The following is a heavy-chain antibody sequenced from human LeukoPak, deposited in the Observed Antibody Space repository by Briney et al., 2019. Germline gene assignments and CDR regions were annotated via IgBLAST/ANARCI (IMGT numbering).Heavy chain of an antibody. D-gene: IGHD3-10*01. V-gene: IGHV4-61*01. CDR1: GGSVSSGSYY. Sequence: SETLSLTCTVSGGSVSSGSYYWSWIRQPPGKGLEWIGYIYYSGSTNYNPSLKSRVTISVDTSKNQFSLKLSSVTAADTAVYYCASLNSITIVRGHGDGDFDYWGQGTLVTVSS. CDR3: ASLNSITIVRGHGDGDFDY. CDR2: IYYSGST. J-gene: IGHJ4*02.